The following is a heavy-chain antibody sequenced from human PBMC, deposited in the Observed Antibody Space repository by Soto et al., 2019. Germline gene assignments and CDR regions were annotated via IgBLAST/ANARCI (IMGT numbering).Heavy chain of an antibody. J-gene: IGHJ4*02. CDR2: ISGTGNIV. Sequence: GGSLRLSCAASGFSFSTYTMNWVRQAPGKGLEWVSYISGTGNIVYYADSVKGRFTASRDNAKNSLYLQMNSLRDEDSALYYCTREGPAPPYYFYDYWGQGTLVTGSS. V-gene: IGHV3-48*02. CDR3: TREGPAPPYYFYDY. CDR1: GFSFSTYT. D-gene: IGHD3-10*01.